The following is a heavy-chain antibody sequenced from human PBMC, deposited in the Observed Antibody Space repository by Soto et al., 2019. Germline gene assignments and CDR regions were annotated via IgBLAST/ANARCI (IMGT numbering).Heavy chain of an antibody. CDR2: IYWDGDR. D-gene: IGHD2-21*02. J-gene: IGHJ6*02. CDR3: VHSRCGGDCLQSYSSHYYYGMDI. CDR1: GFSLSTGGMG. Sequence: SGPTLVNPTQTLTLTCTFSGFSLSTGGMGVGWIRQPPGKALEWLAFIYWDGDRRYRPSLMSRLTIAKDTSKNQLVLTMTNMDPVDTATYYCVHSRCGGDCLQSYSSHYYYGMDIWGQGTTVTVSS. V-gene: IGHV2-5*02.